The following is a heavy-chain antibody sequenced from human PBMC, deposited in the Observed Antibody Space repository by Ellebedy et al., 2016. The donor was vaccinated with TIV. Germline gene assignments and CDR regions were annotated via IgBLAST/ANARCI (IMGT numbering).Heavy chain of an antibody. CDR2: IGGTGGSA. CDR1: DFTFSSCA. CDR3: ARSPSRKPGLFDQ. Sequence: GESLKISWASADFTFSSCARSGALQPRGKGLEWVSIIGGTGGSANNADSVKGRFTISKNNPKNTLYLQMNSLRANDTAVSYCARSPSRKPGLFDQWGQGTLVTVSS. V-gene: IGHV3-23*01. J-gene: IGHJ4*01. D-gene: IGHD1-14*01.